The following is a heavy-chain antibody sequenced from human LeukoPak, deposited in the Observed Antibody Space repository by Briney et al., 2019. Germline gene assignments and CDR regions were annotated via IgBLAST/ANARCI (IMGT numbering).Heavy chain of an antibody. J-gene: IGHJ4*02. V-gene: IGHV4-59*01. CDR3: AREVYGRAGFYFDY. CDR1: GASIRSYY. Sequence: SETLSLTCTVSGASIRSYYWSWIRQPPGKGLEWIGYIYYSGSTNCNPSLKSRVTISVDTSKNQFSLRLSSVTAADTAVYYCAREVYGRAGFYFDYWGQGSLVTVSS. D-gene: IGHD5/OR15-5a*01. CDR2: IYYSGST.